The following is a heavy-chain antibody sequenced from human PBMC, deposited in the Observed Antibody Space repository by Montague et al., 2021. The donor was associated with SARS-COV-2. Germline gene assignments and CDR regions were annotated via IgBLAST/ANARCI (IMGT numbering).Heavy chain of an antibody. CDR1: GDSINGSHW. CDR2: INYAGTT. CDR3: ARNGRAWTLHY. Sequence: SETLSLTCAVSGDSINGSHWCGWVRHPPGKRLELVASINYAGTTLYNPFHKCLFTMSVDTSKNQFALKLSSVTTVDTVVYCCARNGRAWTLHYWGQGTWSPSPQ. D-gene: IGHD1-1*01. J-gene: IGHJ4*02. V-gene: IGHV4-28*01.